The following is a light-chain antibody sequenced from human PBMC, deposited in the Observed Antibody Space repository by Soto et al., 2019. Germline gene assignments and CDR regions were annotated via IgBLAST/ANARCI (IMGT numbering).Light chain of an antibody. J-gene: IGLJ1*01. V-gene: IGLV2-14*01. CDR1: SSDVGGYNY. Sequence: QSVLTQPASVSGSPGQSITISCTGTSSDVGGYNYVSWYQQHPGKAPKLMIYDVNNRPSGVSYRFSGSKSGNTASLTISGLQAEDEADYYCSSYTSSNTFSVFGTGTKVTVL. CDR3: SSYTSSNTFSV. CDR2: DVN.